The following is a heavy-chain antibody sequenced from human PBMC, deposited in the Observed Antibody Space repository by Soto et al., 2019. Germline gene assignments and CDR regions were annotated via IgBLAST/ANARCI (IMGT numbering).Heavy chain of an antibody. V-gene: IGHV4-34*01. D-gene: IGHD7-27*01. Sequence: PSEILSLTCAVYGGSFSGYYWTWIRQSPGKGLEWIGQISYSGSTNYNPSLRSQVAISLDTSKNHFSLTLSSVTAADTAVYYCARGPSGDKVHYWGQGALVTVSS. CDR2: ISYSGST. J-gene: IGHJ4*02. CDR3: ARGPSGDKVHY. CDR1: GGSFSGYY.